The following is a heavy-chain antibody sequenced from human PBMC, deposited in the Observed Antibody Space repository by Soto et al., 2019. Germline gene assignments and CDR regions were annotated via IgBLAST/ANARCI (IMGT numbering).Heavy chain of an antibody. CDR2: VIPLLDAS. V-gene: IGHV1-69*08. CDR1: GVAFSNYT. J-gene: IGHJ6*03. Sequence: QVQLVQSGAEVKKPGSSVRISCTASGVAFSNYTFTWVRRAPGQGLEWMGRVIPLLDASNYAEKFQDRVTITADRSTSKAYMELSGLKSEDSAIYYCASGKSQVTQDRMGFYYYMDVWGKGTTVTVSS. D-gene: IGHD2-21*02. CDR3: ASGKSQVTQDRMGFYYYMDV.